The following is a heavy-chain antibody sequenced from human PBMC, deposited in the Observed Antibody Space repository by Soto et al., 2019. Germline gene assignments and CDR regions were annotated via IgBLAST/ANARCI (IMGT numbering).Heavy chain of an antibody. D-gene: IGHD6-6*01. J-gene: IGHJ4*02. V-gene: IGHV4-34*01. CDR1: GGSFSGYY. Sequence: SETLSLTCAVYGGSFSGYYWSWIRQPPGKGLEWIGEINHSGSTNYNPSLKSRVTISVDTSKNQFSLKLSSVTAADTAVYDCARGAYSSCGIDYWGQGTLVTV. CDR3: ARGAYSSCGIDY. CDR2: INHSGST.